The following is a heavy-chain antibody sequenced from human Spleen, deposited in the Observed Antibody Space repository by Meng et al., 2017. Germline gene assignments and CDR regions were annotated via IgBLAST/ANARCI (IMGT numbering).Heavy chain of an antibody. CDR2: INHRGDT. J-gene: IGHJ4*02. CDR3: ARGLGGLLDY. V-gene: IGHV4-34*01. D-gene: IGHD7-27*01. Sequence: QVQLQQWGAGLLKPSEALSLTCAVYGGSFSGYYWSWIRQPPGKGLEWIGEINHRGDTKHNPSLRSRVTISVDTSKNQFSLKLSSVTAADTAVYYCARGLGGLLDYWGQGTLVTVSS. CDR1: GGSFSGYY.